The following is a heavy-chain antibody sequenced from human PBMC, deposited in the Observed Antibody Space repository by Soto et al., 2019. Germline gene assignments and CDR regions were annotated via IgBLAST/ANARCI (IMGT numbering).Heavy chain of an antibody. Sequence: QVQLQQWGAGLLKPSETLSLTCAVYGGSFSTYYWSWIRQPPGKGLEWIGDINRSGSTNYNPSLKSRVTISVDTSKNQLSLKLSSVTAADTAVYYCARAWGGVPDFWGQGTLVTVSS. CDR3: ARAWGGVPDF. D-gene: IGHD3-16*01. CDR2: INRSGST. J-gene: IGHJ4*02. CDR1: GGSFSTYY. V-gene: IGHV4-34*01.